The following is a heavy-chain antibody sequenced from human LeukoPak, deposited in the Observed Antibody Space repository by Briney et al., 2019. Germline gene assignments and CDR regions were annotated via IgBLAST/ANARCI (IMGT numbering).Heavy chain of an antibody. V-gene: IGHV3-33*01. D-gene: IGHD3-22*01. CDR3: ARPRYYYDSSGYYAEYFQH. CDR2: IWYDGSNK. CDR1: GFTFSSYG. J-gene: IGHJ1*01. Sequence: GGSLRLSCAASGFTFSSYGMHWVRQAPGKGLEWVAVIWYDGSNKYYADSVKGRFTISRDNSKNTLYLQMNSLRAEGTAVYYCARPRYYYDSSGYYAEYFQHWGQGTLVTVSS.